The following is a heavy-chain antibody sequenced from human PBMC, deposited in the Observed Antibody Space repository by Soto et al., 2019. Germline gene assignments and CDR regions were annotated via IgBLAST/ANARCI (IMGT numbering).Heavy chain of an antibody. CDR2: IYYSGRT. J-gene: IGHJ4*02. CDR3: ARFAKEENPKVGSWYYFDY. CDR1: GGSISSGGHF. D-gene: IGHD6-13*01. V-gene: IGHV4-31*03. Sequence: PSETLSLTCTVSGGSISSGGHFWSWVRQHPGKGLEWIGNIYYSGRTYYNPSLKSRVTISVDTSKNQFSLKLSSVTAADTAVYYCARFAKEENPKVGSWYYFDYWGQGTRVTVSS.